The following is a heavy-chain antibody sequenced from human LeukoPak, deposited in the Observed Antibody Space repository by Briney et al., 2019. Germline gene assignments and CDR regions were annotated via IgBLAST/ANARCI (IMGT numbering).Heavy chain of an antibody. Sequence: PSETLSLTCAVSGGSFSCYYGRWVRQPPGKGLEWIGEINHSGSTNYNPSLKSRVTIPVDTSKNQFSLNLKSVTAADTAEYPCARAYVEHRIVAGDYFDYWGQRTLVTVSS. CDR3: ARAYVEHRIVAGDYFDY. D-gene: IGHD2-15*01. CDR2: INHSGST. J-gene: IGHJ4*02. CDR1: GGSFSCYY. V-gene: IGHV4-34*01.